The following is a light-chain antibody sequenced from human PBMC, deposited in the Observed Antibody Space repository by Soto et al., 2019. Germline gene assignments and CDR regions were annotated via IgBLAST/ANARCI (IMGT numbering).Light chain of an antibody. J-gene: IGKJ2*01. V-gene: IGKV3-20*01. CDR1: QSVRSNY. CDR2: GAS. Sequence: EIVLTQSPGTLSLSPGERATLSCRASQSVRSNYLAWYQQKPGQAPRLLIYGASIRATGIPDRFSGTGSGTDFTLTISRLEPEDFAVYYCQQYGGSPYTFGQGTKLEIK. CDR3: QQYGGSPYT.